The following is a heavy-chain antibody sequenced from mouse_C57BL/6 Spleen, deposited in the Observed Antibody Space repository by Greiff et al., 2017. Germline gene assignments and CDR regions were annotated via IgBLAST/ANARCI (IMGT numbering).Heavy chain of an antibody. D-gene: IGHD2-4*01. CDR2: IYPGSGST. J-gene: IGHJ3*01. V-gene: IGHV1-55*01. CDR1: GYTFTSYW. Sequence: QVQLKQPGAELVKPGASVKMSCKASGYTFTSYWITWVKQRPGQGLEWIGDIYPGSGSTNYNEKFKSKATLTVDTSSSTAYMQLSSLTSEDSAVYYCARNIIYYDYDDWFAYWGQGTLVTVSA. CDR3: ARNIIYYDYDDWFAY.